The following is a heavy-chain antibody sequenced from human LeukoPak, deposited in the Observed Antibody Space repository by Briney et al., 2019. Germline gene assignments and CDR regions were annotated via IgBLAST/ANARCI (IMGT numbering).Heavy chain of an antibody. CDR1: GGSFSGYY. CDR3: ARQPRAVYYFDY. J-gene: IGHJ4*02. Sequence: SETLSLTCAVYGGSFSGYYWSWIRQPPGKGLEWIGEINHSGSTNYNPSLKSRVTISVDTSKNQFSLKLSSMTAADTAVYYCARQPRAVYYFDYWGQGTLVTVSS. V-gene: IGHV4-34*01. D-gene: IGHD6-19*01. CDR2: INHSGST.